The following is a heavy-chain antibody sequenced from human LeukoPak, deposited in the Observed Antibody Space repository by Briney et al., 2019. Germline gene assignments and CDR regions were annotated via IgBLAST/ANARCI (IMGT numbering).Heavy chain of an antibody. Sequence: SETLSLTCAVYGGSFSGYYWSWIRQPPGKGLEWIGEINHSGSTNYNPSLKSRVTISVDTSKNQFSLKLSSVTAAETAVYYCARAYGSGSYRWFDPWGQGSLVTVSS. V-gene: IGHV4-34*01. D-gene: IGHD3-10*01. CDR2: INHSGST. J-gene: IGHJ5*02. CDR1: GGSFSGYY. CDR3: ARAYGSGSYRWFDP.